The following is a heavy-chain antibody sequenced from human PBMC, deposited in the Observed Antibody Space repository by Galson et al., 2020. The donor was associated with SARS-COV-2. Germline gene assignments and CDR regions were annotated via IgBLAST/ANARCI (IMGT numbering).Heavy chain of an antibody. V-gene: IGHV4-39*07. J-gene: IGHJ4*02. CDR1: GGSIRSSSHY. Sequence: SQTLSHTCTVSGGSIRSSSHYWGWIRQPQGKGLEWIGRIYYSGSTYYNPSLKSRVTISVDTSKNQFSLTLSSVTAAGTAMYYCAGGNRKVVVITFDYWGQGTLVTVSS. CDR3: AGGNRKVVVITFDY. D-gene: IGHD3-22*01. CDR2: IYYSGST.